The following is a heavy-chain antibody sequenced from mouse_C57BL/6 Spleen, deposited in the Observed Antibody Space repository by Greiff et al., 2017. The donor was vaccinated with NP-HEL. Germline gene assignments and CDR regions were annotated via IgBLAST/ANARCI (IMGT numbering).Heavy chain of an antibody. V-gene: IGHV6-3*01. J-gene: IGHJ3*01. CDR2: IRLKSDNYAT. D-gene: IGHD2-5*01. Sequence: EVQRVESGGGLVQPGGSMKLSCVASGFTFSNYWMNWVRQSPEKGLEWVAQIRLKSDNYATHYAESVKGRFTISRYDSKSSVYLQMNNLRAEDTGIYYCTGSNYVLWFAYWGQGTLVTVSA. CDR1: GFTFSNYW. CDR3: TGSNYVLWFAY.